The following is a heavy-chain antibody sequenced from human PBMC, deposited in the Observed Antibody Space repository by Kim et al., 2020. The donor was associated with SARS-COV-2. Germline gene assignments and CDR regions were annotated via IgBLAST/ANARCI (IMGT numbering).Heavy chain of an antibody. CDR1: GYTFTGYY. D-gene: IGHD3-10*01. Sequence: ASVKVSCKASGYTFTGYYMHWVRQAPGQGLEWMGRINPNSGGTNYVQKFQGRVTMTRDTSISTAYMELSRLRSDDTAVYYCARDRDTMVRGVYPTFYYYGMDVWGQGTTVTVSS. J-gene: IGHJ6*02. V-gene: IGHV1-2*06. CDR3: ARDRDTMVRGVYPTFYYYGMDV. CDR2: INPNSGGT.